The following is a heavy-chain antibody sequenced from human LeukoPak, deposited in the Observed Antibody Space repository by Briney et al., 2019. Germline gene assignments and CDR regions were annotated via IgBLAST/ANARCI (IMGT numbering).Heavy chain of an antibody. CDR3: ARGRAYFD. Sequence: GSLRLSCAASGFTFSSYSMNWVRQPPGKGLEWIGSIYYSGSTYYTPSLKSRVTISVDTSKNQFSLKLSSVTAADTAVYYCARGRAYFDWGQGTLVTVSS. CDR2: IYYSGST. V-gene: IGHV4-39*01. CDR1: GFTFSSYSMN. J-gene: IGHJ4*02. D-gene: IGHD3-9*01.